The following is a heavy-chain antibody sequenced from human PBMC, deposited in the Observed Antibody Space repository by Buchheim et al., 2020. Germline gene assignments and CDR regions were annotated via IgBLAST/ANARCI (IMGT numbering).Heavy chain of an antibody. CDR3: ARAGIGYDFWSGYLPYYYYGMDV. Sequence: QVQLVESGGGVVQPGRSLRLSCAASGFTFSSYAMHWVRQAPGKGLEWVAVISYDGSNKYYADSVKGRFTISRDNYKNTLYLQMNSLRAEDTAVYYCARAGIGYDFWSGYLPYYYYGMDVWGQGTT. CDR1: GFTFSSYA. V-gene: IGHV3-30-3*01. CDR2: ISYDGSNK. J-gene: IGHJ6*02. D-gene: IGHD3-3*01.